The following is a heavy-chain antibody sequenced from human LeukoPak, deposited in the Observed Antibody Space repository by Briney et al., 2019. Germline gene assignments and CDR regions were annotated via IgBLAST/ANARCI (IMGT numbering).Heavy chain of an antibody. J-gene: IGHJ4*02. CDR2: KNPNSGNT. Sequence: ASVKVSCKASGYTFTRYDINWVRQATGQGLEWMGWKNPNSGNTGYAQKFQGRVTITRNTSISTAYMELSSLRSEDTAVYYCARVTDRGFDYWGQGTLVTVSS. CDR3: ARVTDRGFDY. D-gene: IGHD3-10*01. CDR1: GYTFTRYD. V-gene: IGHV1-8*03.